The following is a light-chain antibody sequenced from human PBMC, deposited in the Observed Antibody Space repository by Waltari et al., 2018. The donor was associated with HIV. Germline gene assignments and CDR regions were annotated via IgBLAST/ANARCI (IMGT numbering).Light chain of an antibody. CDR2: LAT. CDR3: QQSNSIPQT. V-gene: IGKV1-39*01. Sequence: IHLTQSPPPLSASVGDRVTITCRASQSINNFLNWYQQKPGGAPKLLIYLATTLQRGVPSRFSGSGSGTDFTLTIDSLHAEDFATYFCQQSNSIPQTFGQGTNIEIK. CDR1: QSINNF. J-gene: IGKJ2*01.